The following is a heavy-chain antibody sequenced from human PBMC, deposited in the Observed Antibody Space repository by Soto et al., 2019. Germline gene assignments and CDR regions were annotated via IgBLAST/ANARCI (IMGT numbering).Heavy chain of an antibody. CDR3: AREDRDRETGLVPAAIDGMDV. J-gene: IGHJ6*02. CDR2: IIPIFGIA. CDR1: GGTFSRYS. D-gene: IGHD2-2*01. Sequence: SVKVSCKASGGTFSRYSITWVRQAPGHGHEKNGRIIPIFGIASYAQKFQGRVTITADESTSTAYMELSSLRSDDTAVYYCAREDRDRETGLVPAAIDGMDVWGQGTTVTVSS. V-gene: IGHV1-69*13.